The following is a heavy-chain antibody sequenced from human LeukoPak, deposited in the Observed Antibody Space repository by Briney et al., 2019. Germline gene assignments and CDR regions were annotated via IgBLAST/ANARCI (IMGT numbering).Heavy chain of an antibody. CDR3: ARTPLIAAADIT. Sequence: SETLSLTCAVYGGSFSGYYWSWIRQPPGKGLEWIGEINYSGSTTYNSSLKSRVTISLDTSKNQFSLKLSSVTAADTAVYYCARTPLIAAADITWRQRSLVTVSS. J-gene: IGHJ4*02. CDR2: INYSGST. D-gene: IGHD6-13*01. V-gene: IGHV4-34*01. CDR1: GGSFSGYY.